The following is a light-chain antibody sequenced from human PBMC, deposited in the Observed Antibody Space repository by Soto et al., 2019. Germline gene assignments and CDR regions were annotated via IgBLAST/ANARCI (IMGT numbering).Light chain of an antibody. Sequence: IQMPQSPSPLSASVGDRVTVTCRASQSINTWLAWYQQKPGKAPKLLIYDASSLQSGVPSRFTGRGSGTEYTLTISSLQPDDFATYYCQQYNSYSRTFGQGTRWIS. CDR1: QSINTW. CDR2: DAS. V-gene: IGKV1-5*01. J-gene: IGKJ1*01. CDR3: QQYNSYSRT.